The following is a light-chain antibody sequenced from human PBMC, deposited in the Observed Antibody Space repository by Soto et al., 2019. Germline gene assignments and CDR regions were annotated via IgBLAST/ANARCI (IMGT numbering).Light chain of an antibody. V-gene: IGLV2-8*01. CDR3: SSYAGYNDFCL. CDR1: NTDVGGYNY. J-gene: IGLJ1*01. CDR2: EVS. Sequence: QSVLTQPPSASGSPGQSVTISCTGANTDVGGYNYVSWYQQHPGKAPRLVIYEVSKRPSGVPDRFSGSKSGNTAFLTVSGLQAEDEADYYCSSYAGYNDFCLFGTGTQLTVL.